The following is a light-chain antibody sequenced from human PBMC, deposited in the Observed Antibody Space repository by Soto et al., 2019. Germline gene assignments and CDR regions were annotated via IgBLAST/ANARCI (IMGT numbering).Light chain of an antibody. CDR1: SGHSSYI. V-gene: IGLV4-60*02. J-gene: IGLJ3*02. Sequence: QAVLTQSSSASASLGPSVKLTCTLSSGHSSYIIAWHQQQPGKAPRYLMKLEGSGSYNKGSEVPDRFSGSSSGADRYLTISNLQFEDEADYYCETWDFNTRVFGGGTKLTVL. CDR2: LEGSGSY. CDR3: ETWDFNTRV.